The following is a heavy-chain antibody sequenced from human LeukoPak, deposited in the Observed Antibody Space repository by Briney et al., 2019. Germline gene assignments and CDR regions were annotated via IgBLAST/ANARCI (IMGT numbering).Heavy chain of an antibody. Sequence: PWGSLRLSCAASGFTFNNDWMSWVRQAPGKGLEWVANINQHGSEKYYVDSVKGRFTISRDNAKNSLYVQMNSLRAEDTAVYYCARIAAAGHFDYWGQGTLVTVSS. CDR3: ARIAAAGHFDY. J-gene: IGHJ4*02. V-gene: IGHV3-7*01. D-gene: IGHD6-13*01. CDR2: INQHGSEK. CDR1: GFTFNNDW.